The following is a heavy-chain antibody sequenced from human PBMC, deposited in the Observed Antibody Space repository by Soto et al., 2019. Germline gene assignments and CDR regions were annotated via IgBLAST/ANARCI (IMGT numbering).Heavy chain of an antibody. V-gene: IGHV1-69*13. CDR2: IIPIFGTA. CDR1: GGTFSSYA. D-gene: IGHD6-13*01. J-gene: IGHJ4*02. CDR3: ATILAAAGRPIDY. Sequence: SVKVSCKASGGTFSSYAISWVRQAPGQGLEWMGGIIPIFGTANYAQKFQGRVTITADESTSTAYMELSSLRSEDTAVYYCATILAAAGRPIDYWGQGTLVTVSS.